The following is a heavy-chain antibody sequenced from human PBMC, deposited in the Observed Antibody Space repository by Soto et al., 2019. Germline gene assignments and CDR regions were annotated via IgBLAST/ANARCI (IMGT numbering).Heavy chain of an antibody. V-gene: IGHV4-59*08. Sequence: SETLSLGCGVSGGSISGYCCRWFRQPPGKGLEWIGYMGYSGYTSYNPSLRSRVTISLDTSKNQFSLKLRSVTAADTALYYCARGGSAAAAPPGFDYWGQGTLVTVS. D-gene: IGHD6-13*01. CDR2: MGYSGYT. CDR3: ARGGSAAAAPPGFDY. CDR1: GGSISGYC. J-gene: IGHJ4*02.